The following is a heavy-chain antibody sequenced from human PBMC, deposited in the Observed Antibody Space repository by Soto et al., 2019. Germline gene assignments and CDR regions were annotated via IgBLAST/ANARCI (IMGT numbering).Heavy chain of an antibody. Sequence: PGGSVRLSCAASGFIFNTYGMHWVRQAPGKGLEWVAVISYDGSNKYYAGSVKGRLTISRDNSKNTLYLQMNSLRAEDTAVYYCAKGQHCSTTSCYFYFYGMDVWGQGT. V-gene: IGHV3-30*18. J-gene: IGHJ6*02. CDR3: AKGQHCSTTSCYFYFYGMDV. CDR1: GFIFNTYG. CDR2: ISYDGSNK. D-gene: IGHD2-2*01.